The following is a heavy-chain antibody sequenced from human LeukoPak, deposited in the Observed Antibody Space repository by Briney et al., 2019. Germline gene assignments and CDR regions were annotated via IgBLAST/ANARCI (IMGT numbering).Heavy chain of an antibody. J-gene: IGHJ4*02. D-gene: IGHD4-23*01. CDR1: GGSISSSSSNC. CDR3: ARNGGNSDFDY. Sequence: SETLSLTCAVSGGSISSSSSNCWTWVRQPPGKGLEWIGEIYHSGATNYNPSLRSRVTMLLDKSKNQFSLKLNSVTAADTAVYYCARNGGNSDFDYWGQGTLVTVSS. CDR2: IYHSGAT. V-gene: IGHV4-4*02.